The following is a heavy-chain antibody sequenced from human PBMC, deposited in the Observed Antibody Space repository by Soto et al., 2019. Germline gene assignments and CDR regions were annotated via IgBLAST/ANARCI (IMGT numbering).Heavy chain of an antibody. Sequence: QVQLVESGGGVVQPGRSLRLSCAASGFTFSSYGMHWVRQAPGKGLEWVAVIWYDGSNKYYADSVKGRFTISRDNSKNTLYLQMNSLRAEDTAVYYCARDSEDIAMVCDYWGQGTLVTVSS. CDR1: GFTFSSYG. CDR2: IWYDGSNK. V-gene: IGHV3-33*01. J-gene: IGHJ4*02. D-gene: IGHD5-18*01. CDR3: ARDSEDIAMVCDY.